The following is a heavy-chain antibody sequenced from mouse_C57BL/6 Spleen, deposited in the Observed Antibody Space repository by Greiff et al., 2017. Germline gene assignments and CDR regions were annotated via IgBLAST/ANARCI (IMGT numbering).Heavy chain of an antibody. J-gene: IGHJ2*01. Sequence: VQLQQPGAELVRPGTSVKMSCKASGYTFTSYWIGWVKQRPGQGLEWIGDIYPGGGYTNYNEKFKGKATLTEDTSSSTAYMQISSLTSEAAAIYYSARDYDSYYFGYWGQGTTVTVSS. CDR1: GYTFTSYW. CDR2: IYPGGGYT. V-gene: IGHV1-63*02. CDR3: ARDYDSYYFGY. D-gene: IGHD2-3*01.